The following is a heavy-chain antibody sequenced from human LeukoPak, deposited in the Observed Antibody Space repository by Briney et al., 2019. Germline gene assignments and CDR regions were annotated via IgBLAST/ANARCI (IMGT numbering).Heavy chain of an antibody. Sequence: GGSLRLSCTASGFTFSSYWMHWVRQAPGKGLVWVSRINSAGISTNYADSVKGRFTISRDNAKNTLYLQMNSLRAEDTAIYYCGRDIATAVDYWGLGTLVIVSS. V-gene: IGHV3-74*01. CDR2: INSAGIST. J-gene: IGHJ4*02. D-gene: IGHD6-13*01. CDR1: GFTFSSYW. CDR3: GRDIATAVDY.